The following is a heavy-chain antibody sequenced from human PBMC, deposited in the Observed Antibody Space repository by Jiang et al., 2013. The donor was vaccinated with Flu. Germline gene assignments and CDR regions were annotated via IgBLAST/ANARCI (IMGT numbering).Heavy chain of an antibody. D-gene: IGHD1-14*01. J-gene: IGHJ6*04. CDR2: LYPSGST. Sequence: GPGLVKPSETLSLTCVVSGYFISSGYYWGWIRQPPGKGLEWIGSLYPSGSTYYSPSLKSRVSISLDTSINQFSLRLSSVTAADTAVYYCARDRRNYYYGMDVWGKGTTVTVSS. CDR3: ARDRRNYYYGMDV. CDR1: GYFISSGYY. V-gene: IGHV4-38-2*02.